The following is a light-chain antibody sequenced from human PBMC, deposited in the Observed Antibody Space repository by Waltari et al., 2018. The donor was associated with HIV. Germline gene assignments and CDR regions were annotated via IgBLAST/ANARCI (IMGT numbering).Light chain of an antibody. CDR2: AAS. V-gene: IGKV1-9*01. CDR1: QGISSY. J-gene: IGKJ3*01. CDR3: QQLNSYRFT. Sequence: TQSPSFLSASVGDRVTITCRASQGISSYLAWYQQKPGKAPKLLIYAASTLQSGVPSRFSGSGSGTEFTLTISSLQPEDFATYYCQQLNSYRFTFGPGTKVDIK.